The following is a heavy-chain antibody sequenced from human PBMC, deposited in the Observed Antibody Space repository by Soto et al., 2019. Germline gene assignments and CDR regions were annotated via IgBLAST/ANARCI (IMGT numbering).Heavy chain of an antibody. CDR1: GFTFSSYD. D-gene: IGHD6-13*01. J-gene: IGHJ4*02. CDR2: IGTAGDT. CDR3: ARSLPGIAAAGTAYYFDY. V-gene: IGHV3-13*01. Sequence: GGSLRLSCAASGFTFSSYDMHWVRQATGKGLEWVSAIGTAGDTYYPGSVKGRFTISRENAKNSLYLQMNSLRAEDTAVYYCARSLPGIAAAGTAYYFDYWGQGTLVTVSS.